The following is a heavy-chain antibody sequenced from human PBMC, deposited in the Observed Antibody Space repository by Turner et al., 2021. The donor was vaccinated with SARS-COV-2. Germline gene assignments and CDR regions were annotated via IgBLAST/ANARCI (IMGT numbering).Heavy chain of an antibody. Sequence: VQLVESGGGGVQHGRSLRLSCAASGFTFSSYEMNWFRQAPGKGLEWVSYISSSGSTIDYADSVKGRFTISRDNAKNSLYLQMNSLRAEDTAVYYCARDQYYDSSGYYFFRASYFDLWGRGTLVTVSS. D-gene: IGHD3-22*01. CDR3: ARDQYYDSSGYYFFRASYFDL. CDR2: ISSSGSTI. J-gene: IGHJ2*01. CDR1: GFTFSSYE. V-gene: IGHV3-48*03.